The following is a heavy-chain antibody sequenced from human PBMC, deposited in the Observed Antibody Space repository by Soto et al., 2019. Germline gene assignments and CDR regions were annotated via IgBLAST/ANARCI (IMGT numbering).Heavy chain of an antibody. Sequence: EDQLLESGGGSAQPGGSLRLSCVASGFTFNNYAMNWVRQAPGKWLEWVSSISDSATTTYYADSVKCRFTISRDNSKNTVHLQMNSLRAEDTSVYFCARGYVGSWSHFDSWGQGTLVTVSS. CDR3: ARGYVGSWSHFDS. D-gene: IGHD2-15*01. CDR2: ISDSATTT. V-gene: IGHV3-23*01. CDR1: GFTFNNYA. J-gene: IGHJ4*02.